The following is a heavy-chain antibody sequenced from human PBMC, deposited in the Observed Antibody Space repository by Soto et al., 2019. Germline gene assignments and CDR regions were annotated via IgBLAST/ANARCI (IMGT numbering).Heavy chain of an antibody. CDR3: AKDRERIATRSIDY. CDR2: FSGSGVST. D-gene: IGHD6-6*01. Sequence: EVQLLESGGGLVQPGGSRRLSCAASGFTFSSYAMSWVRRAPGKGLEWVSGFSGSGVSTYYADSVKGRFTISRDNSKSTLYLQMNSLRAEDTAVYYCAKDRERIATRSIDYWGQGTLVTVSS. CDR1: GFTFSSYA. J-gene: IGHJ4*02. V-gene: IGHV3-23*01.